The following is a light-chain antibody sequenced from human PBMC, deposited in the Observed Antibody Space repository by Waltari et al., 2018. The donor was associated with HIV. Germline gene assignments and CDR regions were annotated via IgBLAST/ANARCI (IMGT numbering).Light chain of an antibody. V-gene: IGLV2-8*01. J-gene: IGLJ2*01. CDR3: AAYAGNNIVI. CDR1: SSDIGYFNY. CDR2: DVN. Sequence: QSALTQPPSASGSPGQSVTVSCTGTSSDIGYFNYVSWYQQHPDKAPKLLIYDVNKRPSGVPDRFSAPKSGATASLTVSGLLAEDEADYYCAAYAGNNIVIFGGGTKVTV.